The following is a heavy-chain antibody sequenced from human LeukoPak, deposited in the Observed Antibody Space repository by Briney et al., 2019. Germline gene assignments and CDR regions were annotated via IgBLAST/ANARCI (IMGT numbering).Heavy chain of an antibody. Sequence: GGSLRLSCAASGFTFSSYGMHWVRQAPGKGLEWVAVISYDGSNKYYADSVKGRFTISRDNSKNTLYLQMNSLRAEDTAVYYCAKAVTHDYGDTNWFDPWGQGTLVTVSS. D-gene: IGHD4-17*01. CDR2: ISYDGSNK. J-gene: IGHJ5*02. CDR3: AKAVTHDYGDTNWFDP. V-gene: IGHV3-30*18. CDR1: GFTFSSYG.